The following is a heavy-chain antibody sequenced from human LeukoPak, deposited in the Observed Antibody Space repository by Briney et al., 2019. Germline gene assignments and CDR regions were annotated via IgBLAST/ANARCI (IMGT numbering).Heavy chain of an antibody. J-gene: IGHJ6*02. CDR2: ISYDGSNK. Sequence: GGSLRLSCAASGFTFSSYAMHWVRQAPGKGLEWVAVISYDGSNKYYADSVKGRFTISRDNSKNTLYLQMNSLRAEDTAVYYCARAGRVAAARPYYYYGMDVWGQGTTVTVSS. V-gene: IGHV3-30*04. CDR3: ARAGRVAAARPYYYYGMDV. CDR1: GFTFSSYA. D-gene: IGHD2-15*01.